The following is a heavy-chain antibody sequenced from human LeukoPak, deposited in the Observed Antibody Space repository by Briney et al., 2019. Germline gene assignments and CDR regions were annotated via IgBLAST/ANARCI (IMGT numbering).Heavy chain of an antibody. CDR3: ARLLPRTGTTAYYFHNDMDV. CDR1: GGSFSGYY. V-gene: IGHV4-34*01. Sequence: SETLSLTCAVYGGSFSGYYWSWIRQPPGKGLEWIGEINHSGSTNYNPSLKGRVIISIDTSKNQFSLKLSSVTAADTADYYCARLLPRTGTTAYYFHNDMDVWGKGTTVTISS. CDR2: INHSGST. J-gene: IGHJ6*03. D-gene: IGHD1-1*01.